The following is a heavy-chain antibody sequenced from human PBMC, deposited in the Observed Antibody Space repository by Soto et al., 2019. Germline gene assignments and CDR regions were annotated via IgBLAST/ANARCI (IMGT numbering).Heavy chain of an antibody. CDR1: GFTFTSNW. CDR2: INSDGTTT. Sequence: EVQLVESGGGLVQPGGSLRLSCAASGFTFTSNWMHWVRQAPGKGLVWVSRINSDGTTTTYADSVKGRFTISRDNAKNTLYLQVNSLGEEDTAVYYCTRGGATGAGIYHFENWGQGTLVTVSS. V-gene: IGHV3-74*01. J-gene: IGHJ4*02. CDR3: TRGGATGAGIYHFEN. D-gene: IGHD3-10*01.